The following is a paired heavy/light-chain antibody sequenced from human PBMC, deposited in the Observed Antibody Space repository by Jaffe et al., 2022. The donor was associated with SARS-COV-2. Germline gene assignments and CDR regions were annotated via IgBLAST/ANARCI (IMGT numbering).Heavy chain of an antibody. CDR1: GYSFTSYW. J-gene: IGHJ3*02. Sequence: EVQLVQSGAEVKKPGESLKISCKGSGYSFTSYWIGWVRQMPGKGLEWMGIIYPGDSDTRYSPSFQGQVTISADKSISTAYLQWSSLKASDTAMYYCASPIMITFGGDPDAFDIWGQGTMVTVSS. CDR3: ASPIMITFGGDPDAFDI. D-gene: IGHD3-16*01. CDR2: IYPGDSDT. V-gene: IGHV5-51*01.
Light chain of an antibody. Sequence: EIVLTQSPGTLSLSPGERATLSCRASQSVSSSYLAWYQQKPGQAPRLLIYGASSRATGIPDRFSGSGSGTDFTLTISRLEPEDFAVYYCQQYGSSPGWTFGQGTKVEIK. CDR3: QQYGSSPGWT. J-gene: IGKJ1*01. CDR2: GAS. CDR1: QSVSSSY. V-gene: IGKV3-20*01.